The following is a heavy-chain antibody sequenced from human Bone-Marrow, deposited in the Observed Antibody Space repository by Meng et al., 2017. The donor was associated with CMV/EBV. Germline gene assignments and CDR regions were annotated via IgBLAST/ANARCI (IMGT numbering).Heavy chain of an antibody. V-gene: IGHV3-21*01. CDR2: ISSSSSYI. CDR1: GSTFSSYS. J-gene: IGHJ4*02. D-gene: IGHD2-21*01. Sequence: GGSLRLSCEASGSTFSSYSMNWVRQAPGKGLEWVSSISSSSSYIYYPDSVKGRFTISRDNAKNSLYLQMNSLRAEDTAVYYCANSGLAGGARWGQGTRVTVSS. CDR3: ANSGLAGGAR.